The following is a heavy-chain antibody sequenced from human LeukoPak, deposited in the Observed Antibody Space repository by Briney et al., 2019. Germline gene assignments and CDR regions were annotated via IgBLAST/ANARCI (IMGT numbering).Heavy chain of an antibody. CDR3: AREREVYDILTGNYYGMDV. V-gene: IGHV4-59*01. CDR2: IYYSGST. D-gene: IGHD3-9*01. Sequence: SETLSLTCTVSNGSITSYYWSWIRQPPGKGLEWVGNIYYSGSTNYNPSLKSRVTISVDTSKNQFSLKLSSVTAADTAVYYCAREREVYDILTGNYYGMDVWGQGTTVTVSS. J-gene: IGHJ6*02. CDR1: NGSITSYY.